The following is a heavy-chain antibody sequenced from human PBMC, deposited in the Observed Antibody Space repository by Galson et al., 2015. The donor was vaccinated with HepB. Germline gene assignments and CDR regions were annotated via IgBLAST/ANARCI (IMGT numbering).Heavy chain of an antibody. Sequence: SLRLSYAASGFTFSNAWMSWVRQAPGKGLEWVGRIKSKTDGGTTDYAAPVKGRFTISRDDSKNTLYLQMNSLKTEDTAVYYCTTDFMVRGVIDYYYYYGMDVWGQGTTVTVSS. D-gene: IGHD3-10*01. J-gene: IGHJ6*02. CDR1: GFTFSNAW. V-gene: IGHV3-15*01. CDR3: TTDFMVRGVIDYYYYYGMDV. CDR2: IKSKTDGGTT.